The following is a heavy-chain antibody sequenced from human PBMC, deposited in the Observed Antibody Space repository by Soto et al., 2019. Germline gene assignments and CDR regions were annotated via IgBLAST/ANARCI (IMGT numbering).Heavy chain of an antibody. CDR1: GFTFSDYY. Sequence: SLRLSCAASGFTFSDYYMSWLRQPPGKGLEWVSYISKSGSIIHFADSVKGRFAISRDSAKNTLYLQMSSLRAEDTALYYCARDLSPYSDYYDESTSETWFDPWGQGTLVTVSS. CDR3: ARDLSPYSDYYDESTSETWFDP. D-gene: IGHD3-16*01. CDR2: ISKSGSII. J-gene: IGHJ5*02. V-gene: IGHV3-11*01.